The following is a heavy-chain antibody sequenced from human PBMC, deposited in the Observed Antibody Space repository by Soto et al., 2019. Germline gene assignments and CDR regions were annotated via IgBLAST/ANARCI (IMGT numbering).Heavy chain of an antibody. CDR1: GFTFSSYG. J-gene: IGHJ4*02. V-gene: IGHV3-30*18. CDR2: ISYDGSNK. D-gene: IGHD3-22*01. Sequence: PGGSLRLSCAASGFTFSSYGMHWVRQAPGKGLEWVAVISYDGSNKYYADSVKGRFTISRDNSKNTLYLQMNSLRAEDTAVYYCAKDRSITMIVVVIPIFDYWGQGTLVTVSS. CDR3: AKDRSITMIVVVIPIFDY.